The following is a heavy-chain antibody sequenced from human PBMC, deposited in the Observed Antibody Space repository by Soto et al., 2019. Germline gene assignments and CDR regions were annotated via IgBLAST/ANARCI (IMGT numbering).Heavy chain of an antibody. Sequence: EVQLLESGGGLVQPGESLRLSCAFSGFIFGKYMMTWVRQAPGKGLEWVSTIRDGGESTYYADSVKGRFTISRDNSKNTLXLQMDSLGVEDTAVYYCAPHVHCSGGSCHYDAFDIRGQGTMVTVSS. D-gene: IGHD2-15*01. CDR3: APHVHCSGGSCHYDAFDI. CDR2: IRDGGEST. V-gene: IGHV3-23*01. J-gene: IGHJ3*02. CDR1: GFIFGKYM.